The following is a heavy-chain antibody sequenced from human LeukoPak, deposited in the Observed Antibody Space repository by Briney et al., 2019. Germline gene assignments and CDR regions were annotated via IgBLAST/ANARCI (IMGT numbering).Heavy chain of an antibody. J-gene: IGHJ4*02. CDR1: GYSISSGYY. CDR3: AREGLIVGATIDY. V-gene: IGHV4-38-2*02. CDR2: IYHSGST. D-gene: IGHD1-26*01. Sequence: SETLSLTCTVSGYSISSGYYWGWIRQPPGKGLEWIGSIYHSGSTYYNPSLKSRVTISVATSKNQFSLKLSSVIAADTAVYYCAREGLIVGATIDYWGQGTLVTVSS.